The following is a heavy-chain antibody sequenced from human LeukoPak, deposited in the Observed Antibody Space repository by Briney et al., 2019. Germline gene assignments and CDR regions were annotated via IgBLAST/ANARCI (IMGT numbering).Heavy chain of an antibody. CDR1: GYTFTVYY. V-gene: IGHV1-2*02. Sequence: GASVKVSCKASGYTFTVYYMHWVRQAPGQGLEWMGWINPNSGGTNYAQKFQGRVTMTRNTSISTAYMELSSLRSEDTAVYYCARQLLTDAFDIWGQGTMVTVSS. D-gene: IGHD5-24*01. CDR2: INPNSGGT. CDR3: ARQLLTDAFDI. J-gene: IGHJ3*02.